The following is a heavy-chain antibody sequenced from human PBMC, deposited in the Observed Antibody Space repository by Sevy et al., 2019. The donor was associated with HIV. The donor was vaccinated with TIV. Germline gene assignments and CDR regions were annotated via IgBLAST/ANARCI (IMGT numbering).Heavy chain of an antibody. Sequence: GGCLRLSCAASGFTFSRYGMHWVRQAPGKGLEWVTVISHDGRNEHYADSVKGRFAISRDNSKSMLYLQMNSLRGDDMAVYYCVKDFGWMAAPENWGQGTLVTVSS. CDR2: ISHDGRNE. CDR1: GFTFSRYG. J-gene: IGHJ4*02. D-gene: IGHD2-2*03. V-gene: IGHV3-30*18. CDR3: VKDFGWMAAPEN.